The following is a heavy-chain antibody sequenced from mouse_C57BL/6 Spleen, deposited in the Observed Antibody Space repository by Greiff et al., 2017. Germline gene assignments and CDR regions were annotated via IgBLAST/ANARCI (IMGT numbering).Heavy chain of an antibody. CDR2: SRNKANDYTT. CDR3: ARDGHYGAMGY. Sequence: EVKVVESGGGLVQSGRSLRLSCATSGFTFSDFYMEWVRQAPGKGLEWIAASRNKANDYTTEYSASVKGRFIVSRDTSQSILYLQMNALRAEDTAIYYCARDGHYGAMGYWGQGTSVTVSS. CDR1: GFTFSDFY. J-gene: IGHJ4*01. V-gene: IGHV7-1*01.